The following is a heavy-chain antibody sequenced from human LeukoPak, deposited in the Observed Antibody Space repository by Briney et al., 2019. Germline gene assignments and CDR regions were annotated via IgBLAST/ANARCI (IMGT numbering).Heavy chain of an antibody. V-gene: IGHV4-4*02. Sequence: SGTLSLTCTLSRGSIMTTHWWSWVRQPPGKGLEWIGEIYHTGTTNYSPSPKSRLTISVDQSRNQFSLRLSSVTAADTATYYCAAWGVDYGGNFDYSDYWGQGTLVTVSS. D-gene: IGHD4-23*01. CDR1: RGSIMTTHW. J-gene: IGHJ4*02. CDR3: AAWGVDYGGNFDYSDY. CDR2: IYHTGTT.